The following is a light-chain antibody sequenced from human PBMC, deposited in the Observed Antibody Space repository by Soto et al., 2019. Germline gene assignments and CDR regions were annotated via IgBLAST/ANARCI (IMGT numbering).Light chain of an antibody. J-gene: IGKJ5*01. V-gene: IGKV3-11*01. CDR3: QQRHNWPIT. CDR1: QSVSSY. Sequence: ILLTHPPPTLSLSACGRAPVSVRASQSVSSYLAWYQQKPGQAPRLLIYDASNRATGIPARFSGSGSGTDFTLTIRYVQPDELGVYYCQQRHNWPITVGQGTRLEVK. CDR2: DAS.